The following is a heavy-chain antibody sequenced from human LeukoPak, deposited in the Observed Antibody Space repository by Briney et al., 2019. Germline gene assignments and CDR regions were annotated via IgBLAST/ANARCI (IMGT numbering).Heavy chain of an antibody. V-gene: IGHV1-2*02. D-gene: IGHD5-18*01. CDR3: ARDPYSNYFDY. CDR2: INPNTGGI. CDR1: GHTFTGYY. J-gene: IGHJ4*02. Sequence: GASVKVSCKSSGHTFTGYYMHWVRQAPGQGLEWMGWINPNTGGINYAQKFQGRVTMTRDTSTSAAYMELSRLRSDDTAVYYCARDPYSNYFDYWGQGTLVTVSS.